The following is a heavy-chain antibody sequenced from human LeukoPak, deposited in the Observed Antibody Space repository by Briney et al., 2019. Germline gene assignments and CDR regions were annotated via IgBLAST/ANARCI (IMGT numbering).Heavy chain of an antibody. CDR2: INHSGST. D-gene: IGHD3-22*01. CDR1: GGSFSGYY. J-gene: IGHJ5*01. CDR3: ARGRGRGVLITTSRRSFWFDS. Sequence: SETLSLTCAVYGGSFSGYYWSWIRQPPGKGLEWIGEINHSGSTNYNPSLKSRVTISVDTSKNQFSLKLSSVTAADTAVYYCARGRGRGVLITTSRRSFWFDSWGQGTLVTVSS. V-gene: IGHV4-34*01.